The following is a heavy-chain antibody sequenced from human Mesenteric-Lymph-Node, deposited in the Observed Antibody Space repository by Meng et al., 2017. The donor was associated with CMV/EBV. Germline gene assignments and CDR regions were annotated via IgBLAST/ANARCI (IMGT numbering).Heavy chain of an antibody. V-gene: IGHV1-69*05. CDR3: AGGPHDYGDY. CDR2: IIPIFGTA. Sequence: KVSCKASGGTFSSYAISWVRQAPGQGLEWMGGIIPIFGTANYAQKFQGRVTITTDESTSTAYMELSSLGSEDTAVYYCAGGPHDYGDYWGQGTLVTVSS. J-gene: IGHJ4*02. CDR1: GGTFSSYA.